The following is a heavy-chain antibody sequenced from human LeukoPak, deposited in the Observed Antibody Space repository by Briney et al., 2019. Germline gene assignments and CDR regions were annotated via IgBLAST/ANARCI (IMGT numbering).Heavy chain of an antibody. V-gene: IGHV3-33*01. CDR1: GFTFSSYG. J-gene: IGHJ6*04. CDR3: ARVGGIAAAGTPPYYYHYYGMDV. CDR2: IWYDGSNK. D-gene: IGHD6-13*01. Sequence: GGSLRLSCAASGFTFSSYGMHWVRQAPGKGLEWVAVIWYDGSNKYYADSVKGRFTISRDNSKNTLYLQMNSLRAEDTAVYYCARVGGIAAAGTPPYYYHYYGMDVWGKGTTVTVSS.